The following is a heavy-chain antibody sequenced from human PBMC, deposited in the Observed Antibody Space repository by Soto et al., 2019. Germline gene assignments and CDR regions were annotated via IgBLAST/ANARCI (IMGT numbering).Heavy chain of an antibody. D-gene: IGHD2-2*01. CDR2: ISGSGGST. Sequence: PGGSLRLSCAASGFTFSSYAMSWVRQAPGKGLEWVSAISGSGGSTYYADSVKGRFTISRDNSKNTLYLQMNSLRAEDTAVYYCAKVPQYDHIVAVPAARLIDYWGQGTLVTVSS. J-gene: IGHJ4*02. V-gene: IGHV3-23*01. CDR1: GFTFSSYA. CDR3: AKVPQYDHIVAVPAARLIDY.